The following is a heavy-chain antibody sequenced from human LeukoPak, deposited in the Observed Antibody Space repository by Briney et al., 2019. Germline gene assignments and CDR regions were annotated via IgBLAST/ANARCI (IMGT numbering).Heavy chain of an antibody. J-gene: IGHJ4*02. Sequence: SETLSLTCAVYGGSFSGYYWSWIRQPPGKGPEWIGEINHSGSTNYNPSLKSRVTISLDTSKNKFSLRLNSVTAADTAVYYCARGGPVGVDYWGQGTLVTVSS. D-gene: IGHD3-10*01. CDR1: GGSFSGYY. CDR2: INHSGST. CDR3: ARGGPVGVDY. V-gene: IGHV4-34*01.